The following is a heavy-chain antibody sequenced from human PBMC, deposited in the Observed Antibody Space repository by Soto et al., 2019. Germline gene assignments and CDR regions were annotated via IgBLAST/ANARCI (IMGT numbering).Heavy chain of an antibody. D-gene: IGHD3-22*01. CDR1: GFTFSSYS. V-gene: IGHV3-21*01. CDR2: ISSSSSYI. CDR3: ARDLYSRGFFDY. J-gene: IGHJ4*02. Sequence: EVQLVESGGGLVKPGGSLRLSCAASGFTFSSYSMNWVRQAPGKGLEWVSSISSSSSYIYYADSVKGRFTISRDNAKNSLYLQMNSLRAEDTAVYYCARDLYSRGFFDYWGQGTLVTVSS.